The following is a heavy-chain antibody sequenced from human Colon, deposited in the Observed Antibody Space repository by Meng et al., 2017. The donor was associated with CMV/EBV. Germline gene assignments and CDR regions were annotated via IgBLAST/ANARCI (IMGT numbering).Heavy chain of an antibody. D-gene: IGHD2-15*01. CDR2: IRHVASDK. V-gene: IGHV3-30*02. J-gene: IGHJ4*02. CDR3: AKDIGTWTRGYYFDY. Sequence: GASLKISCTASGFTFSDYGMHWVRQTPGTGLEWVTYIRHVASDKYYADSVRGRFTISRDNSKNTLYLQMNNLRPEDTAVYYCAKDIGTWTRGYYFDYWGQGTLVTVSS. CDR1: GFTFSDYG.